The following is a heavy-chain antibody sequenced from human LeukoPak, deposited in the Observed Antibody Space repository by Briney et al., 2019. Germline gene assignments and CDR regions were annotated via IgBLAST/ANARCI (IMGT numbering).Heavy chain of an antibody. D-gene: IGHD3-10*01. J-gene: IGHJ6*02. CDR1: GGSISSGGYY. CDR3: ARGSDYYGSGSYYLPTYYYGMDV. V-gene: IGHV4-31*03. Sequence: SQTLTLTCTVSGGSISSGGYYWSWIRQHPGKGLEWIGYIYYSGSTYYNPSLKSRVTISVDTSKNQFSLKLSSVTAADTAVYYCARGSDYYGSGSYYLPTYYYGMDVCGQGTTVTVSS. CDR2: IYYSGST.